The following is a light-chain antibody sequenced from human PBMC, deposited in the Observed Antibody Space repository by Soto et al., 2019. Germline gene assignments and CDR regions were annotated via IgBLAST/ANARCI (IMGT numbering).Light chain of an antibody. CDR3: CSYGGSNNMI. CDR1: SSDIGGYNY. Sequence: QSALTQPPSAPGSPGQSVSISCTGTSSDIGGYNYVSWYQQHPGKAPKLIIYEVNKRPSGVPDRVSGSKSGNTASLTVSGLQAEDEADYYCCSYGGSNNMIFGGGTQLTVL. V-gene: IGLV2-8*01. J-gene: IGLJ2*01. CDR2: EVN.